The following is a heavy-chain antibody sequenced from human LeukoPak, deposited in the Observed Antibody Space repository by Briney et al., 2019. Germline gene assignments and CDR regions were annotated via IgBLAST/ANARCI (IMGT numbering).Heavy chain of an antibody. CDR2: IHYSGST. Sequence: SETLSLTCTVSGGSISSSSYYWGWIRQPPGEGLEWIGGIHYSGSTYYNPSLKSRVTISLDTSKNQFSLRLKSVTAADTAVYYCARQEYCGGDCFEDNWGQGTLVTVSS. D-gene: IGHD2-21*02. CDR3: ARQEYCGGDCFEDN. V-gene: IGHV4-39*01. J-gene: IGHJ4*02. CDR1: GGSISSSSYY.